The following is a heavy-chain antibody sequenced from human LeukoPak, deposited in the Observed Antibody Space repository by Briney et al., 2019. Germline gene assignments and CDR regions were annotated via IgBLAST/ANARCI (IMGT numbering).Heavy chain of an antibody. CDR2: IYHSGST. J-gene: IGHJ4*02. Sequence: PSETLSLTCAVSGGSISSSNWWSWVRQPPGKGLEWIGEIYHSGSTNYNPSLKSRVTISVDKSKNQFSLKLSSVTAADTAVYYCATYYDSSGYHFDYWGQGTLVTVSS. V-gene: IGHV4-4*02. D-gene: IGHD3-22*01. CDR1: GGSISSSNW. CDR3: ATYYDSSGYHFDY.